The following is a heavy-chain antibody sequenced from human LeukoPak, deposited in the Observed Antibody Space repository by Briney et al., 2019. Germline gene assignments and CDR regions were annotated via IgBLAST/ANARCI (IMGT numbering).Heavy chain of an antibody. CDR2: IKQDGSEK. D-gene: IGHD2-2*01. Sequence: GGSLKLSCAASGFTFSSYWMSWVRQAPGKGLEWVANIKQDGSEKYYVDSVKGRFTISRDNAKNSLYLQMNSLRAEDTAVYYCAREIIVVVPAASWFDPWGQGTLVTVSS. CDR1: GFTFSSYW. J-gene: IGHJ5*02. V-gene: IGHV3-7*01. CDR3: AREIIVVVPAASWFDP.